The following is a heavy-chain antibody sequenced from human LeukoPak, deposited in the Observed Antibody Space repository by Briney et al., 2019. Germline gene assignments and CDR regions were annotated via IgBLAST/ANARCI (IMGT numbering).Heavy chain of an antibody. D-gene: IGHD6-13*01. CDR2: INCDDGST. V-gene: IGHV1-46*01. Sequence: ASVTVSCKASGYTFTSCWIQWVRQAPGQGLEWMGLINCDDGSTAYAPKFQGRVIMTGDTSTSTAYMDLSSLRSDDTAVYHCARAPRNSSTMLDFWGQGTLVSVSS. CDR1: GYTFTSCW. CDR3: ARAPRNSSTMLDF. J-gene: IGHJ4*02.